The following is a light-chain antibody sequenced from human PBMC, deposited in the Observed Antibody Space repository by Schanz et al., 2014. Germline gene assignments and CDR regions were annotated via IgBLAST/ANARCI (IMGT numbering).Light chain of an antibody. CDR2: DVI. V-gene: IGLV2-23*02. CDR1: SSDVGTSNL. J-gene: IGLJ2*01. CDR3: CSYAVVTSVI. Sequence: QSALTQPASVSGSPGQSITISCTGTSSDVGTSNLLSWYQQYPGKAPKLLIYDVIKRPSGVSNRFSGSKSGNTAYLTISGLQTEDEADYYCCSYAVVTSVIFGGGTKLTVL.